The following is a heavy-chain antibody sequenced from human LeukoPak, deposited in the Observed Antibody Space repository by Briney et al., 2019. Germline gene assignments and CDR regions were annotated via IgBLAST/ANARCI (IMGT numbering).Heavy chain of an antibody. D-gene: IGHD2-15*01. CDR2: IYSGGST. CDR1: GFTFSSYD. CDR3: ARALLAKYGLVVTQEALDV. V-gene: IGHV3-53*01. J-gene: IGHJ6*04. Sequence: GGSLRLPCAASGFTFSSYDMTWVRQAPGKGLEWVSVIYSGGSTYYADAVKGRFTVSRDNSQNTLFLQMNSLRVEDTAVYYCARALLAKYGLVVTQEALDVWGKGTTVTVSS.